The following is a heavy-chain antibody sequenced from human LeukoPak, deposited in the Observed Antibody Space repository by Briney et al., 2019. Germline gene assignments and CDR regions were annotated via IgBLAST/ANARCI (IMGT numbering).Heavy chain of an antibody. V-gene: IGHV1-69*04. J-gene: IGHJ4*02. D-gene: IGHD4-17*01. CDR1: GGTFSSYA. Sequence: SVKVSCKASGGTFSSYAISWVRQAPGQGLEWMGRIIPILGIANYAQKFQGRVTITADKSTSTAYMELSSLRSEDAAVYYCARDGGDYGDPVSDYWGQGTLVTVSS. CDR2: IIPILGIA. CDR3: ARDGGDYGDPVSDY.